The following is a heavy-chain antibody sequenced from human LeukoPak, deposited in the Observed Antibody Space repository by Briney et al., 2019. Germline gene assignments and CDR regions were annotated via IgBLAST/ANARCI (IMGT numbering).Heavy chain of an antibody. CDR1: GFTFSDYA. D-gene: IGHD5-24*01. CDR3: ARGGGPSGVATFKSGSYYNYYGMDV. Sequence: AGGSLRLSCAASGFTFSDYAMNWVRQAPGKGLEWVSGITGGGGATYSADAVKGRFSISRDNSKNTLYLQMNSLRAEDTAVYYCARGGGPSGVATFKSGSYYNYYGMDVWGQGTTVTVSS. V-gene: IGHV3-23*01. CDR2: ITGGGGAT. J-gene: IGHJ6*02.